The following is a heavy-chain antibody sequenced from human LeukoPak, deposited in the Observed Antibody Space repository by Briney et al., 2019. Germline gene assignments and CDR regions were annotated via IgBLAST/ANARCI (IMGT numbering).Heavy chain of an antibody. CDR1: GFTFDDYI. D-gene: IGHD5-18*01. V-gene: IGHV3-43*01. J-gene: IGHJ4*02. Sequence: PGGSLRLSCAASGFTFDDYIMHWVRQAPGKGLEWVSLVSWDGDTTYYADSVKGRFTISRDNSKNTLYLQMNSLRAEDTAVYYCARASRGYSYGYFDYWGQGTLVTVSS. CDR3: ARASRGYSYGYFDY. CDR2: VSWDGDTT.